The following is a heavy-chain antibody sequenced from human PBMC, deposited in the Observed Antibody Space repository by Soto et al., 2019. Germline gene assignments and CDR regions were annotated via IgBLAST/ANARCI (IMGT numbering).Heavy chain of an antibody. CDR3: AKGGFAVVAAAHYYYYGMDV. J-gene: IGHJ6*02. D-gene: IGHD2-15*01. CDR1: GFTFSSYA. CDR2: ISGSGGST. Sequence: PGGSLRLSCAASGFTFSSYAMSWVRQAPGKGLEWVSAISGSGGSTYYADSVKGRFTISRDNSKNTLYLQMNSLRAEDTAAYYCAKGGFAVVAAAHYYYYGMDVWGQGTTVTVSS. V-gene: IGHV3-23*01.